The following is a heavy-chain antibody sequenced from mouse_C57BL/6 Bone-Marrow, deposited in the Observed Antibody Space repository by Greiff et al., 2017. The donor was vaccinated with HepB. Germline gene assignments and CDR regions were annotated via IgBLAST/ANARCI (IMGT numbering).Heavy chain of an antibody. D-gene: IGHD1-1*01. CDR1: GFTFSDYY. J-gene: IGHJ4*01. V-gene: IGHV5-16*01. CDR2: INYDGSST. Sequence: DVKLVESEGGLVQPGSSMKLSCTASGFTFSDYYMAWVRQVPEKGLEWVANINYDGSSTYYLDSLKSRFIISRDNAKNIPYLQMSSLKSEDTATYYCARAGGSSYGAMDYWGQGTSVTVSS. CDR3: ARAGGSSYGAMDY.